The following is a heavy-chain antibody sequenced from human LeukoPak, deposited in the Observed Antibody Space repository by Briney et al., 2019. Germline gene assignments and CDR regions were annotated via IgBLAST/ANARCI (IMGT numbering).Heavy chain of an antibody. CDR3: ARGGERYCSGGSCYPLDPFDY. D-gene: IGHD2-15*01. CDR2: IYYSGST. CDR1: GGSISSGGYY. V-gene: IGHV4-31*03. Sequence: SETLSLTCTVSGGSISSGGYYWSWIRQHPGKGLEWIGYIYYSGSTYYNPSLKSRVTISVDTSKNQFSLKLCSVTAADTAVYYCARGGERYCSGGSCYPLDPFDYWGQGTLVTVSS. J-gene: IGHJ4*02.